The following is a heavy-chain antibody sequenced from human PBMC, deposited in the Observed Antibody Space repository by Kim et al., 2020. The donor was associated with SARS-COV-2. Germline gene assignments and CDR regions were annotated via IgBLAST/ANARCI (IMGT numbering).Heavy chain of an antibody. Sequence: SETLSLTCAVYGGSFSGYYWSWIRQPPGKGLEWIGEINHSGSTNYNPSLKSRFTISVDTSKNQFSLKLSSVTAADTAVYYCARGAVMITFGGVIVIRDAFDIWGQGTMVTVSS. CDR2: INHSGST. CDR1: GGSFSGYY. J-gene: IGHJ3*02. D-gene: IGHD3-16*02. V-gene: IGHV4-34*01. CDR3: ARGAVMITFGGVIVIRDAFDI.